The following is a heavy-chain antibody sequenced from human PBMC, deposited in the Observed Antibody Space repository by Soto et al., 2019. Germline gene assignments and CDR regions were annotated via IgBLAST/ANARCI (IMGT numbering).Heavy chain of an antibody. CDR2: ISYDGSNK. J-gene: IGHJ4*02. CDR1: GFTFSSYG. D-gene: IGHD3-3*01. V-gene: IGHV3-30*18. CDR3: AKGRDYDFWSGYYPSEALDY. Sequence: GGSLRLSCAASGFTFSSYGMHWVRQAPGKGLEWVAVISYDGSNKYYADSVKGRFTISRDNSKNTLYLQMNSLRAEDTAVYYCAKGRDYDFWSGYYPSEALDYWGQGTLVTVSS.